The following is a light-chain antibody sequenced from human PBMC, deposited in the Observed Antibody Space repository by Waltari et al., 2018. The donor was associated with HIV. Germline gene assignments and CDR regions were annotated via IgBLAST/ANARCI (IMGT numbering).Light chain of an antibody. V-gene: IGLV1-44*01. Sequence: QSVLTQPPSPSGAPGQRVTTSCSGTRSNIGSSPLSLYQQLPGTAPKLLISSNSQRPSGVPDRFSGSKSGSSASLAISGLQSEDESQYFCGAWDDSLKGFMFGGGTQLTVL. CDR3: GAWDDSLKGFM. CDR2: SNS. J-gene: IGLJ3*02. CDR1: RSNIGSSP.